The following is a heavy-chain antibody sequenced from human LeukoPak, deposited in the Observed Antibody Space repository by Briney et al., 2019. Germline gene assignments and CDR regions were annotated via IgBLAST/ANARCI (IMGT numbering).Heavy chain of an antibody. CDR3: ARETYSSDNSGYLMY. CDR2: INPNSGGT. V-gene: IGHV1-2*02. CDR1: GYTFTGSY. J-gene: IGHJ4*02. Sequence: ASVKVSCKASGYTFTGSYIHWVRQAPGQGLEWMGWINPNSGGTNYAQKFQDRVAMSGDTSISTAYMELSRLRSDDTAVYYCARETYSSDNSGYLMYWGQGTLVTVSS. D-gene: IGHD3-22*01.